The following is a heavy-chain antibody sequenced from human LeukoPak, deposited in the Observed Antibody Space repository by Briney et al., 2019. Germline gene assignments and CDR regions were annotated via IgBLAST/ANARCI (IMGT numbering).Heavy chain of an antibody. CDR1: GGSFSSYQ. J-gene: IGHJ6*02. Sequence: SETLSLTCTVSGGSFSSYQWTWIRQPPGKRLEWIGYIYYSGSTNYNPSLKSRVTISVDTSKNQFSLKVSSVTAADTAVYYCARDVVVGVAGGMDVWGQGTTVTVSS. CDR3: ARDVVVGVAGGMDV. D-gene: IGHD6-19*01. V-gene: IGHV4-59*01. CDR2: IYYSGST.